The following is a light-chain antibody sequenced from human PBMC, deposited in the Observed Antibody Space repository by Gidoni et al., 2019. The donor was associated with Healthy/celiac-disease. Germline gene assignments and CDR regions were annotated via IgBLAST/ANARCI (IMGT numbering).Light chain of an antibody. CDR3: QSYDSSTVV. J-gene: IGLJ2*01. Sequence: NFMLNQPHSVSESPGKTVTISCTGSSCSIASNYVQWYQQRPGSAPTTVIYEDNQRPSGVPDRFSGSIDSSSNSASLTISGLKTEDEADYYCQSYDSSTVVFGGGTKLTVL. CDR2: EDN. CDR1: SCSIASNY. V-gene: IGLV6-57*02.